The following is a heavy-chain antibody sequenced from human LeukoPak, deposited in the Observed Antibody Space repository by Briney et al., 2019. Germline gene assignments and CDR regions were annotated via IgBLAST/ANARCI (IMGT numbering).Heavy chain of an antibody. V-gene: IGHV4-59*12. D-gene: IGHD3-16*01. Sequence: SETLSLTCTVSGGSISSYYWSWIRQPPGKGLEWIGYIYYSGSTNYNPSLKSRVTISVDTSKNQFSLKLSSVTAADTAVYYCARDAWGNNAFDIWGQGTMVTVSS. CDR3: ARDAWGNNAFDI. CDR2: IYYSGST. CDR1: GGSISSYY. J-gene: IGHJ3*02.